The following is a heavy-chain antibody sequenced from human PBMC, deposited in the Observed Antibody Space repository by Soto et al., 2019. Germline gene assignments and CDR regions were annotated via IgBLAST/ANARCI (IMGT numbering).Heavy chain of an antibody. CDR3: ARAVFGSGSFYYYFGMDV. V-gene: IGHV4-59*01. J-gene: IGHJ6*02. D-gene: IGHD3-10*01. Sequence: SETLSLTCTVSGGSISSYHWSWIRQPPGKGLEWIGYIYYSGSTNYNPSLKSRVTISVDTSKNQFSLKLSSVTAADTAVYYCARAVFGSGSFYYYFGMDVWGQGTTVTVSS. CDR1: GGSISSYH. CDR2: IYYSGST.